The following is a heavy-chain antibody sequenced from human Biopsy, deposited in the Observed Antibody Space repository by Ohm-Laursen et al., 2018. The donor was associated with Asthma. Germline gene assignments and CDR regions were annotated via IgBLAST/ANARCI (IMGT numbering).Heavy chain of an antibody. D-gene: IGHD3-9*01. V-gene: IGHV1-3*01. J-gene: IGHJ3*02. CDR1: GYTFINYA. CDR3: ARTYFDFLTGQVHDAFAM. CDR2: INAANGNT. Sequence: SSVKVSCKASGYTFINYAIHWVRQAPGHSLEWMGWINAANGNTKYSQKFQGRLTISRDTSAGTAYMDLSSLRSEDTAVYYCARTYFDFLTGQVHDAFAMWGQGTTVTVSS.